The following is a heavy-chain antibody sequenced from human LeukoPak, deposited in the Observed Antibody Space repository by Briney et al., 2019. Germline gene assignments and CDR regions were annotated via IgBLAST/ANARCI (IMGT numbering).Heavy chain of an antibody. V-gene: IGHV1-24*01. Sequence: ASVKVSCKVSGYTLTELSMHWVRQAPGKGLEWMGGFDPEDGETIYAQKFQGRVTMTEDTSTDTAYMELSSLRSEDTAVYYCARDPAILDSYGPNDYWGQGTLVTVSS. CDR1: GYTLTELS. CDR2: FDPEDGET. J-gene: IGHJ4*02. CDR3: ARDPAILDSYGPNDY. D-gene: IGHD5-18*01.